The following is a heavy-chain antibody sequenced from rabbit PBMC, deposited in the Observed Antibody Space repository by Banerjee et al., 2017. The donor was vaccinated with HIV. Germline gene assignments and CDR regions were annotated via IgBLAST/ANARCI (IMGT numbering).Heavy chain of an antibody. CDR3: ARDLAGVIGWNFNL. J-gene: IGHJ4*01. V-gene: IGHV1S45*01. D-gene: IGHD4-1*01. CDR2: IYAGSSGST. CDR1: GFSFSNKYV. Sequence: QQQLEESGGGLVKPEGSLTLSCTASGFSFSNKYVMCWVRQAPGKGLEWIACIYAGSSGSTYYASWVNGRFTISLDNAQNTVFLQMTSLTAADTASYFCARDLAGVIGWNFNLWGQGTLVTVS.